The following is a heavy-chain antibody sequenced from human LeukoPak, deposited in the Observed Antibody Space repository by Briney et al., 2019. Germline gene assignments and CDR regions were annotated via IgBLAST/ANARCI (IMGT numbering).Heavy chain of an antibody. Sequence: ASVKVSCKASGYTFTSYYMHWVRQAPGQGLEWMGIINPSRDSTSYAQKFQGRVTMTRDTSTSTVYMGLSSLRSEDTAVYYCARGAWDYDSSGYYYPFDYWGQGTLVTVSS. CDR2: INPSRDST. D-gene: IGHD3-22*01. CDR1: GYTFTSYY. CDR3: ARGAWDYDSSGYYYPFDY. V-gene: IGHV1-46*01. J-gene: IGHJ4*02.